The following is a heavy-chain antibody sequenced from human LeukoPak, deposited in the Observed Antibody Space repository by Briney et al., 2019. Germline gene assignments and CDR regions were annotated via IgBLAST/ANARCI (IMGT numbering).Heavy chain of an antibody. V-gene: IGHV4-59*12. J-gene: IGHJ4*02. D-gene: IGHD4-11*01. CDR1: GGSISSYY. CDR2: IYYSGST. Sequence: SETLSLTCTVSGGSISSYYWSWIRQPPGKGLEWIGYIYYSGSTNYNPSLKSRVTISVDTSKNQFSLKLSSVTAADTAVYYCAGESPTDYTGYDYWGQGTLVTVSS. CDR3: AGESPTDYTGYDY.